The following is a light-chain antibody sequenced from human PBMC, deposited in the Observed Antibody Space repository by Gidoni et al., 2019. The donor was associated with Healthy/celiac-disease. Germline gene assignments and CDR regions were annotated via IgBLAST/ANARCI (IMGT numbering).Light chain of an antibody. CDR1: QSVSSSY. Sequence: EIVLTQSPGTLSLSPGERATLSCRASQSVSSSYLAWYQQKPGQAPSLLIYGASSRATGIPDRFSGSGSGTDFTLTISRLEPEDFAVYYCQQYGSSPWTFGQXTKVEIK. V-gene: IGKV3-20*01. CDR3: QQYGSSPWT. CDR2: GAS. J-gene: IGKJ1*01.